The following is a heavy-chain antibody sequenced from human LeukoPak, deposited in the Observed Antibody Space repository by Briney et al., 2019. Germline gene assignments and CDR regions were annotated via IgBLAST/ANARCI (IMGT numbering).Heavy chain of an antibody. V-gene: IGHV3-49*04. Sequence: PGRSLRLSCTAPGFTFGDYAMSWVRQAPGKGLEWVGFIRSKAYGGTTEYAASVKGRFTISRDDSKSIAYLQMNSLKTEDTAVYYCTRGAGMVRGVSYDRYRYYYGMDVWGQGTTVTVSS. J-gene: IGHJ6*02. D-gene: IGHD3-10*01. CDR3: TRGAGMVRGVSYDRYRYYYGMDV. CDR1: GFTFGDYA. CDR2: IRSKAYGGTT.